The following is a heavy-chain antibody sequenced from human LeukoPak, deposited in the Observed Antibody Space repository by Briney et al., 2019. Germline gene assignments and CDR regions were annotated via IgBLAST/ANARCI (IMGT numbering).Heavy chain of an antibody. Sequence: GGSLRLSCAASGFTFSSYSMNWVRQAPGKGLECVSYISSSSSTIYYADSVKGRFTISRDNAKNSLYLQMNSLRAEDTAVYYCARDQDPDSMYYYDSSGLLGYWGQGTLVTVSP. D-gene: IGHD3-22*01. CDR1: GFTFSSYS. CDR3: ARDQDPDSMYYYDSSGLLGY. V-gene: IGHV3-48*04. CDR2: ISSSSSTI. J-gene: IGHJ4*02.